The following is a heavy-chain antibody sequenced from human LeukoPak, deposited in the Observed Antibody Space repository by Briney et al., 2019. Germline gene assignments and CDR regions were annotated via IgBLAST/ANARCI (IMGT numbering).Heavy chain of an antibody. CDR3: AKDGWIFGVVIPFDY. CDR1: GFTFSSYA. J-gene: IGHJ4*02. Sequence: PGGSLRLSCAASGFTFSSYAMSWVRQAPGKGLEWVSAISGSGGSTYYADSVKGRFTISRDNSKNTLYLQMNSLRAEDTAVYYCAKDGWIFGVVIPFDYWGQGTLVTVSS. D-gene: IGHD3-3*01. CDR2: ISGSGGST. V-gene: IGHV3-23*01.